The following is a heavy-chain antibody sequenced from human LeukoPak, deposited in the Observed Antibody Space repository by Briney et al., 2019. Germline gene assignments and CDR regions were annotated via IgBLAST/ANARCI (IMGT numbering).Heavy chain of an antibody. CDR3: ARDKGSAWLDP. V-gene: IGHV1-2*02. J-gene: IGHJ5*02. D-gene: IGHD1-26*01. Sequence: ASVKVSCKASGYIFTGHYLHWVRQAPGQGLEWMGWINPSSGDTKSIQKFQGRVTMTRDTSISTAYMELSNLRSDDTAVYYCARDKGSAWLDPWGQGTLVTVSS. CDR2: INPSSGDT. CDR1: GYIFTGHY.